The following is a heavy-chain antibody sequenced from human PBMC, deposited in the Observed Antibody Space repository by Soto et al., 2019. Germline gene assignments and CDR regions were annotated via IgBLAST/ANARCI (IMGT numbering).Heavy chain of an antibody. V-gene: IGHV4-59*08. CDR1: CGSINNDY. J-gene: IGHJ3*01. D-gene: IGHD3-10*01. CDR2: IYYSGST. CDR3: ARRWGGTFDF. Sequence: QVQLQESGPGLVKPSETLSLTCTVACGSINNDYLIWIRQTPGKILAWIGYIYYSGSTNYNPSLMCGVTISVDASKCQLSMKLGSVTAPDPAVYYCARRWGGTFDFWGQGTMVTVSS.